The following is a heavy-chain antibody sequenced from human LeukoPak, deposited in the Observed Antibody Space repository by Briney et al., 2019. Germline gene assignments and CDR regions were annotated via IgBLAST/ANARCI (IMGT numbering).Heavy chain of an antibody. CDR2: ISSSSSYI. D-gene: IGHD6-19*01. CDR3: ARVERIAEAYYYYYMDV. V-gene: IGHV3-21*01. Sequence: RPGGSLRLSCAASGFTFSSYSMNWVRQAPGKGLEWVSSISSSSSYIYYADSVKDRFTISRDNAKNSLYLQMNSLRAEDTAVYYCARVERIAEAYYYYYMDVWGKGTTVTVSS. J-gene: IGHJ6*03. CDR1: GFTFSSYS.